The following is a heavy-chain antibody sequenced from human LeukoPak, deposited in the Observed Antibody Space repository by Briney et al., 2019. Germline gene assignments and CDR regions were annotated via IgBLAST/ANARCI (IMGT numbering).Heavy chain of an antibody. D-gene: IGHD3-3*01. CDR3: ARARDEWLLIFDY. Sequence: SVTVSCKASVGTFSRYAISWVRQAPGQGLEGMGGIIPIFGTANYAQKFQGRVTITTDESTSTAYMELSSLRSDDTAVYYCARARDEWLLIFDYWGQGTLVTVSS. CDR2: IIPIFGTA. V-gene: IGHV1-69*05. J-gene: IGHJ4*02. CDR1: VGTFSRYA.